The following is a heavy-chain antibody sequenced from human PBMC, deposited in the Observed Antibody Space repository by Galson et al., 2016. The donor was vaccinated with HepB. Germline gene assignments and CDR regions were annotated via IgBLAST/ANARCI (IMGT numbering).Heavy chain of an antibody. CDR1: GGSMNSDH. CDR3: PRDCWLPDGIYCGRDV. V-gene: IGHV4-4*07. J-gene: IGHJ6*02. D-gene: IGHD3-9*01. Sequence: ETLSLTCSVSGGSMNSDHWNWIRQPAGKGLEWIGRIYETGSTHYNPSLNSRVTMSFDTSKSQFSLTLKSVTAADTAVYYCPRDCWLPDGIYCGRDVWGQGTTVAVSS. CDR2: IYETGST.